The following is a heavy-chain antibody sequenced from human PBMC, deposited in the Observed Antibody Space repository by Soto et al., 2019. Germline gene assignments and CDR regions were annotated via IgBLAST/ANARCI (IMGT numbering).Heavy chain of an antibody. CDR3: ARLMTTVRYYYYYMDV. CDR1: GGSFSGFY. Sequence: SETLSLTCAVYGGSFSGFYWSLIRQPPGKGLEWIGEINHSGSTNYNPSLKSRVTISVDTSKNQFSLNLRSVTAADTAVYYCARLMTTVRYYYYYMDVWGKGTTVTVSS. D-gene: IGHD4-4*01. CDR2: INHSGST. V-gene: IGHV4-34*01. J-gene: IGHJ6*03.